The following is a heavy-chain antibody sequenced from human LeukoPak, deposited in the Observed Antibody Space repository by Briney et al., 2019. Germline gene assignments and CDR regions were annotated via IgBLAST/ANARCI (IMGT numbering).Heavy chain of an antibody. D-gene: IGHD4-23*01. CDR3: VRGNDYGGPHY. J-gene: IGHJ4*02. CDR2: IDRDGSRI. CDR1: EFTFSSYW. V-gene: IGHV3-74*01. Sequence: GGSLRLSGAVSEFTFSSYWMHWVHQAPGKGLVWISRIDRDGSRINYADSVKGRFTISRDNGKNTLFLQMNSLRAEDAAVYYCVRGNDYGGPHYWGQGTLVTVSS.